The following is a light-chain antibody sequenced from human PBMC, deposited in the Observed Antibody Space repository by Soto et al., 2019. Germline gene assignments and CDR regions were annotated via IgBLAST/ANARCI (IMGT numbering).Light chain of an antibody. Sequence: DIQRTQSPSSMSASVGDRVTFTCRASRYINNFMNWYQQKPGEAPNLLIYAATSLQSGVPSRFSGSGSGTDFTLTINGLKTEDFATYYCQQSYMTTITFGQGTRLEIK. V-gene: IGKV1-39*01. J-gene: IGKJ5*01. CDR1: RYINNF. CDR3: QQSYMTTIT. CDR2: AAT.